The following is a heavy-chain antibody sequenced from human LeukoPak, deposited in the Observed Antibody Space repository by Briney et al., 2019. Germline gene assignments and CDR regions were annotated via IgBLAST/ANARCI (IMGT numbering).Heavy chain of an antibody. J-gene: IGHJ6*02. CDR2: ISYDGSNT. CDR3: AKDYYYASGSYYNPYYYYGMDV. V-gene: IGHV3-30*18. Sequence: PGGSLSLPCAPSGFTFSSYGLHWVRQAPGKGLEWVAVISYDGSNTYYADSVKGRFTISRDNSKNTLYLQMNSLRAEDTAVYYCAKDYYYASGSYYNPYYYYGMDVWGQGTTVTVSS. CDR1: GFTFSSYG. D-gene: IGHD3-10*01.